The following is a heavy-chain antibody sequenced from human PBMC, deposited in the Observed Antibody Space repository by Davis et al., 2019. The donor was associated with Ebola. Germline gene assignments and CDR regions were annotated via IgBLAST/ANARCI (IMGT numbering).Heavy chain of an antibody. Sequence: MPSETLSLTCTVSGGSISSYYWSWIRQPPGKGLEWIGYIYHSGSTYYNPSLKSRVTISVDRSKNQFSLKLSSVTAADTAVYYCARAGDSSGYLGAFDIWGQGTMVTVSS. V-gene: IGHV4-59*12. CDR1: GGSISSYY. D-gene: IGHD3-22*01. CDR2: IYHSGST. J-gene: IGHJ3*02. CDR3: ARAGDSSGYLGAFDI.